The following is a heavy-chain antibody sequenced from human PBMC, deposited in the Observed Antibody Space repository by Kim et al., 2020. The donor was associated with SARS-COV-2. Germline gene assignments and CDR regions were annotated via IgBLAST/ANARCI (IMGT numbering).Heavy chain of an antibody. CDR2: IYYSGST. V-gene: IGHV4-39*01. Sequence: SETLSLTCTVSGGSISSSSYYWGWIRQPPGKGLEWIGSIYYSGSTYYNPSLKSRVTISVDTSKNQFSLKLSSVTAADTAVYYCASVGAAAGIFKAGFDP. CDR3: ASVGAAAGIFKAGFDP. CDR1: GGSISSSSYY. J-gene: IGHJ5*02. D-gene: IGHD6-13*01.